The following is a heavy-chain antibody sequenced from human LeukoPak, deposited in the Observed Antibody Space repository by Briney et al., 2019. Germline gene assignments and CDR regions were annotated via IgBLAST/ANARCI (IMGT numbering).Heavy chain of an antibody. V-gene: IGHV3-9*01. CDR3: AKDNRRHYTSGPNPDSLH. D-gene: IGHD6-19*01. CDR1: GFTFDDYA. CDR2: ISWNSGSI. Sequence: PGRSLRLSCAASGFTFDDYAMHWVRQPPGKGLEWVSGISWNSGSIDYADSVKGRFTISRDNAKNSLYLQMNSLRVEDTAFYYCAKDNRRHYTSGPNPDSLHWGQGALVTVPS. J-gene: IGHJ4*02.